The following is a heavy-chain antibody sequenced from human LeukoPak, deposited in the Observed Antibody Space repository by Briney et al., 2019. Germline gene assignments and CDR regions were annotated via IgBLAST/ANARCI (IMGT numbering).Heavy chain of an antibody. Sequence: SETLSLTCAVYGGSFSGYYWGWIRQPPGKGLEWIGEINHSGSTNYNPSLKSRVTISVDTSKNQFSLKLSSVTAADTAVYYCARGRTIWFGVCNAFDIWGQGTMVTVSS. D-gene: IGHD3-10*01. J-gene: IGHJ3*02. CDR2: INHSGST. V-gene: IGHV4-34*01. CDR1: GGSFSGYY. CDR3: ARGRTIWFGVCNAFDI.